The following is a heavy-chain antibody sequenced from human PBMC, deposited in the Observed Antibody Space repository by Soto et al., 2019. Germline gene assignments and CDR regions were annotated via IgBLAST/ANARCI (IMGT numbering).Heavy chain of an antibody. CDR1: GYTFTSYG. V-gene: IGHV1-18*01. CDR2: ISAYNGNT. CDR3: ARGRVRIAARLWWFDP. Sequence: ASVNVSCKASGYTFTSYGISWVRQAPGQGLEWMGWISAYNGNTNYAQKLQGRVTMTTDTSTSTAYMELRSLRSDDTAVYYCARGRVRIAARLWWFDPWGQGTLVTVSS. J-gene: IGHJ5*02. D-gene: IGHD6-6*01.